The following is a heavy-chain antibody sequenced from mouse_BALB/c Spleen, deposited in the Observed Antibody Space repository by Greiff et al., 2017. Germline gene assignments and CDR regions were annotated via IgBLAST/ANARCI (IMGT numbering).Heavy chain of an antibody. CDR1: GYTFTSYW. J-gene: IGHJ3*01. V-gene: IGHV1-7*01. CDR3: ARYGELGRWFAY. CDR2: INPSTGYT. Sequence: QVQLQQSGAELAKPGASVKMSCKASGYTFTSYWMHWVKQRPGQGLEWIGYINPSTGYTEYNQKFKDKATLTADKSSSTAYMQLSSLTSEDSAVYYCARYGELGRWFAYWGQGTLVTVSA. D-gene: IGHD4-1*01.